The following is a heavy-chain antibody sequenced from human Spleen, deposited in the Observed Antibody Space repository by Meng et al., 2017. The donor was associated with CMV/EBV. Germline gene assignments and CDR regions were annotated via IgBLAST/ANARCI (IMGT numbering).Heavy chain of an antibody. J-gene: IGHJ6*02. CDR1: GFSVSDYY. V-gene: IGHV3-11*01. D-gene: IGHD2/OR15-2a*01. CDR3: ARDFYRLNDDQNYYHYCGMDV. CDR2: ISSSGNTI. Sequence: GGSLRLSCAASGFSVSDYYMTWVRQAPGKGLEWVANISSSGNTIQYADSVRGRFIIYKENAKNSLHLQMNALRVEDTAIYYCARDFYRLNDDQNYYHYCGMDVWGQGTTVTVSS.